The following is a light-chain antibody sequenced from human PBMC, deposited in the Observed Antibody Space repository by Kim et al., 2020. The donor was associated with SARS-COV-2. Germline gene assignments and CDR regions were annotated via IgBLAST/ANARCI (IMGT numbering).Light chain of an antibody. CDR2: KVS. V-gene: IGKV2-30*01. CDR3: RQGTHWRFT. CDR1: RSLVYSDGNIY. J-gene: IGKJ3*01. Sequence: QPGAISCRSSRSLVYSDGNIYLNWFHQRPGQSPRRLSYKVSNRDAAVPDRFSGSGSGTDFTLQISRVEAEDVGVYDCRQGTHWRFTFGPGTKVDI.